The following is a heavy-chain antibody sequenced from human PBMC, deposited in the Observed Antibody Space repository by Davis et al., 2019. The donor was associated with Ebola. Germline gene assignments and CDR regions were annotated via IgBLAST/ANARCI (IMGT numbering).Heavy chain of an antibody. J-gene: IGHJ5*02. V-gene: IGHV4-39*02. D-gene: IGHD2-21*01. CDR2: IFYSGTP. Sequence: MPSETLSLTCTVSGASISNTDDYFWAWIRQPPGKGLEWIGSIFYSGTPYYNPSLKSRVTMSVDTSKNQFSVRLRSLTAADTAFYYCAREETRGSIAGWFDPWGQGTLVTVSS. CDR1: GASISNTDDYF. CDR3: AREETRGSIAGWFDP.